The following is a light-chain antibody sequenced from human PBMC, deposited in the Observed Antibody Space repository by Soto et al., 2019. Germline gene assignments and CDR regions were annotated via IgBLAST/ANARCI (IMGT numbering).Light chain of an antibody. CDR1: QSISSY. CDR3: QQYNSYFIT. CDR2: AAT. Sequence: DIQMTQSPSSLSASVGDRVTITCRASQSISSYLNWYQHKPGKAPNLLIYAATTLQSGVPSRFSGSGSGTDFTLTISSLQPEDFATYYCQQYNSYFITFGQGTRLEIK. J-gene: IGKJ5*01. V-gene: IGKV1-39*01.